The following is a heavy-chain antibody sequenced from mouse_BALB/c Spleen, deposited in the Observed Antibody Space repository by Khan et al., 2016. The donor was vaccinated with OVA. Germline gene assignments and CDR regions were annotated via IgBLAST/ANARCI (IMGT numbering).Heavy chain of an antibody. D-gene: IGHD2-14*01. CDR3: ARSGYDDFAY. Sequence: VQLQESGAELVRPGSSVKISCKASGYAFSNYWMNWVKQRPGQGLEWIRQIYPGDGDTSFNGKFRGKATLTADKSSSTAYMQLSSLTSEDSAVYFCARSGYDDFAYWGQGTLVTVSA. J-gene: IGHJ3*01. CDR1: GYAFSNYW. CDR2: IYPGDGDT. V-gene: IGHV1-80*01.